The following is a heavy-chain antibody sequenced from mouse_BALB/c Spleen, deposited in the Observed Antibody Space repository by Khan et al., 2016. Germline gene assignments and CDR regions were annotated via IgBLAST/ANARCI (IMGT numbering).Heavy chain of an antibody. CDR3: ARGGWVYAMDD. D-gene: IGHD2-3*01. J-gene: IGHJ4*01. V-gene: IGHV7-3*02. CDR1: GFTFTDYY. Sequence: EVELVESGGGLVQPGGSLRLSCATSGFTFTDYYMSWVRQPPGKALEWLGFIRNKANGYTTEYSASVKGRFTISRDNSQIILYLQMNTLRAEASATYYCARGGWVYAMDDWGQETSVTVSS. CDR2: IRNKANGYTT.